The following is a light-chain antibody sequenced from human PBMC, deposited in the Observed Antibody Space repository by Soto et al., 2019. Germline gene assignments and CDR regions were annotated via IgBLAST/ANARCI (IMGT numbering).Light chain of an antibody. J-gene: IGKJ2*01. CDR3: QQYGRSPPYT. V-gene: IGKV3-20*01. CDR1: RGLASSY. CDR2: AAS. Sequence: DMVLTQSPGTLSLSPGERATLSCRASRGLASSYLGWYQQKPGQPPRLLLYAASKRATGIPDRFSGSGSGTDFTLTINRLEPEDSAVYYCQQYGRSPPYTFGQGTKVEI.